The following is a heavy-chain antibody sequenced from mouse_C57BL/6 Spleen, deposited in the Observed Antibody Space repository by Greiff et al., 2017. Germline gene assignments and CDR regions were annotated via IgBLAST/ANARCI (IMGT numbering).Heavy chain of an antibody. D-gene: IGHD2-5*01. CDR1: GFTFSSYG. J-gene: IGHJ4*01. V-gene: IGHV5-6*01. CDR3: ARNKDNYSNYQEAMDY. Sequence: EVKLMDSGGDLVKPGGSLKLSCAASGFTFSSYGMSWVRQTPDKRLEWVATISSGGSYTYYPDSMKGRFTISRDNAKNTLYLQMSSLKSEDTAMYYCARNKDNYSNYQEAMDYWGQGTSVTVSS. CDR2: ISSGGSYT.